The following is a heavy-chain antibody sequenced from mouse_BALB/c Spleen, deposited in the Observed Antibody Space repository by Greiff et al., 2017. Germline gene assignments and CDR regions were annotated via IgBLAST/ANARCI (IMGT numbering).Heavy chain of an antibody. J-gene: IGHJ4*01. CDR2: IYYSGTI. CDR3: ARDRGGFAMDY. CDR1: VISITTGNYR. D-gene: IGHD3-3*01. V-gene: IGHV3-5*02. Sequence: EVKLQESGPGLVKPSQTVSLTCTVTVISITTGNYRWSWIRQFPGNKLEWIGYIYYSGTITYNPSLTSRTTITRDTSKNQFFLEMNSLTAEDTATYYCARDRGGFAMDYWGQGTSVTVSS.